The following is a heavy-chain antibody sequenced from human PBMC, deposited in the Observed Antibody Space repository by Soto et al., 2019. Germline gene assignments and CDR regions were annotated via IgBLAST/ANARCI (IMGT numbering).Heavy chain of an antibody. Sequence: PGGSLRLSCAASGFTFSSYGMHWVRQAPGKGLEWVAVISYDGSNKYYADSVKGRFTISRDNSKNTLYLQMNSLRAEDTAVYYCARGFFRDDILTGYKSSSYYYYYYMDVWGKGTTVTVSS. CDR2: ISYDGSNK. CDR1: GFTFSSYG. CDR3: ARGFFRDDILTGYKSSSYYYYYYMDV. V-gene: IGHV3-30*03. D-gene: IGHD3-9*01. J-gene: IGHJ6*03.